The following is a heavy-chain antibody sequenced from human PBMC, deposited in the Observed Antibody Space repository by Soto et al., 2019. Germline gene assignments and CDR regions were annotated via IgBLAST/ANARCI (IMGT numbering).Heavy chain of an antibody. CDR2: ISSSSSYI. Sequence: GWSLRLSCAASGFTFSSYSMNWVRQAPGKGLEWVSSISSSSSYIYYADSVKGRFTISRDNAKNSLYLQMNSLRAEDTAVYYCATPYSGILYGPLDYWGQGTLGTVSS. CDR3: ATPYSGILYGPLDY. J-gene: IGHJ4*02. D-gene: IGHD6-13*01. V-gene: IGHV3-21*01. CDR1: GFTFSSYS.